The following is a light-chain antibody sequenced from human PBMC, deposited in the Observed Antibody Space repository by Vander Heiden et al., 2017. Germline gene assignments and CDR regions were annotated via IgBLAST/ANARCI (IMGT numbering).Light chain of an antibody. CDR3: QRYKNWAPIT. Sequence: EIVMTHSPATLSLSPGERATLSCRASQSVSSNLTWYKQKPGQAPRLLIYGASTRDTGIPARFSGRGYGLEFTLTSSSRQSEDFAVYYFQRYKNWAPITFGQGTRLXIK. V-gene: IGKV3-15*01. J-gene: IGKJ5*01. CDR1: QSVSSN. CDR2: GAS.